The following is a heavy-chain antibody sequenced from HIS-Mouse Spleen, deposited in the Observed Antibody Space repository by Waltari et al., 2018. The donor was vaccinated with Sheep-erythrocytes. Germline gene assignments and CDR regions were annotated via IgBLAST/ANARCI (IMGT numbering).Heavy chain of an antibody. D-gene: IGHD1-26*01. V-gene: IGHV1-69*04. CDR2: ILPILGMA. J-gene: IGHJ4*02. Sequence: QVQLVQSGAEVKKPGSSVKVSCKASGGTFSSYAISWVRQAPGQGLEWMGRILPILGMANYAQKFQGRVTITADKSTSTAYMELSSLRSEDTAVYYCAQTGATTPHFDYWGQGTLVTVSS. CDR1: GGTFSSYA. CDR3: AQTGATTPHFDY.